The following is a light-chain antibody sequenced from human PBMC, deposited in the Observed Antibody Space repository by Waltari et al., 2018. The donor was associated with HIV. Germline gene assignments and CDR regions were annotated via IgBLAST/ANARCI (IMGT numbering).Light chain of an antibody. CDR1: SSNIGSNI. J-gene: IGLJ3*02. V-gene: IGLV1-44*01. CDR3: AAWDDSLNAWV. CDR2: SNN. Sequence: QSVLTQPPSASGTPGQRLSISCSGSSSNIGSNIVNWYQQLPGTAPKLLIYSNNRRPSGGPDRFSGSKSGTSASLAISGLQSEDEADYYCAAWDDSLNAWVFGGGTKLTVL.